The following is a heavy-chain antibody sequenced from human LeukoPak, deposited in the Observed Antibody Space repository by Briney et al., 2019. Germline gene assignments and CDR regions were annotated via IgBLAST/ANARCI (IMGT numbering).Heavy chain of an antibody. D-gene: IGHD6-19*01. Sequence: ASVKVSCKASGGTFSSYAISWVRQAPGQGLEWMGGIIPMFGPANYAQKFQGRVTIIADESTSTAYMELSSLRSEDTPVYYCARTSSAVASYTPFDFWGQGTLVTVSS. V-gene: IGHV1-69*13. CDR1: GGTFSSYA. CDR3: ARTSSAVASYTPFDF. CDR2: IIPMFGPA. J-gene: IGHJ4*02.